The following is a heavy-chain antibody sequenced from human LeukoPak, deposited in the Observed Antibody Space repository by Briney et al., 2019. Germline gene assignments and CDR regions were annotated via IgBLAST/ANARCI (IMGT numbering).Heavy chain of an antibody. Sequence: GASVKVSCKASEYTFTSYVMNWVRQAPGQGLEWMGWINTNTGNPTYAQGLTGRFVFSLDTSVSTAYLRINSLKAEDTAVYYCARDRGDYAHYYYAMDVWGQGTTVTVSS. V-gene: IGHV7-4-1*02. J-gene: IGHJ6*02. CDR1: EYTFTSYV. CDR2: INTNTGNP. D-gene: IGHD4-17*01. CDR3: ARDRGDYAHYYYAMDV.